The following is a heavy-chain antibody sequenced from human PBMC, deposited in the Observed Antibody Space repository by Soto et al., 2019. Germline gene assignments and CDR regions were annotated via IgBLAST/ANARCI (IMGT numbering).Heavy chain of an antibody. V-gene: IGHV1-2*02. D-gene: IGHD3-9*01. J-gene: IGHJ6*02. CDR3: ARDARGTRGFDEMDS. CDR2: INPNSGDT. CDR1: GYIFTCCH. Sequence: ASVRSSCNSAGYIFTCCHIHCVNEAPRRGLEWMGWINPNSGDTEYAQNFQGRVTMTRDTSFNLVYMEMSGLMSDDTAVYYCARDARGTRGFDEMDSWGLGTTVNVSS.